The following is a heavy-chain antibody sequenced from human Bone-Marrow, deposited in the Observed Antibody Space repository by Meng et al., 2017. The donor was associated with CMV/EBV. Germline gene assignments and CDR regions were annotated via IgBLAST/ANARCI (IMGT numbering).Heavy chain of an antibody. CDR1: GGSISSYY. D-gene: IGHD4-17*01. J-gene: IGHJ4*02. Sequence: SETLSLTCTVSGGSISSYYWSWIRQPPGKGLEWIGYIYYSGSTNYNPSLKSRVTISVDTSKNQFSLKLSSVTAADTAVYYCARSPVTTPTHDYWGQGTLVTVSS. CDR2: IYYSGST. CDR3: ARSPVTTPTHDY. V-gene: IGHV4-59*01.